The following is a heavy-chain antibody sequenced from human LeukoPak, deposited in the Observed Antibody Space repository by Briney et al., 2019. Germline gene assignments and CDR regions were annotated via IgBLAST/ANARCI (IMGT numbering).Heavy chain of an antibody. CDR2: INHSGST. D-gene: IGHD5-18*01. V-gene: IGHV4-34*01. CDR1: GGSFSGYY. Sequence: PSETLSLTCAVYGGSFSGYYWSWIRQPPGKGLEWIGEINHSGSTNYNPSLKSRVTISVDTSKNQFSLKLSSVTAADTAVYYCARYSYGYHYYYYGMDVWGKGTTVTVSS. CDR3: ARYSYGYHYYYYGMDV. J-gene: IGHJ6*04.